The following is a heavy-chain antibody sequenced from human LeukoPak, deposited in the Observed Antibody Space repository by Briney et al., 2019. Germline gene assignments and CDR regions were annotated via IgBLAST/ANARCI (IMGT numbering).Heavy chain of an antibody. CDR2: IYYSGST. J-gene: IGHJ4*02. CDR1: GGSISSYY. D-gene: IGHD5-12*01. CDR3: AIGLGYSGYDPPGSFDY. Sequence: SETLSLTCTVSGGSISSYYWSWIRQPPGKGLEWIGYIYYSGSTNYNPSLKSRVTISVDTSKNQFSLKLSSVTAADTAVYYCAIGLGYSGYDPPGSFDYWGQGTLVTVSS. V-gene: IGHV4-59*12.